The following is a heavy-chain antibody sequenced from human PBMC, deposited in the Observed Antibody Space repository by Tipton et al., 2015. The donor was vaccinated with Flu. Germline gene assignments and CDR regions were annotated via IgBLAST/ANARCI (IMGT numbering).Heavy chain of an antibody. CDR3: ARPRSDY. CDR2: IWYDGSNK. V-gene: IGHV3-33*03. J-gene: IGHJ4*02. Sequence: SLRLSCKASGFDFSVYGMHWVRQAPGKGLEWVAVIWYDGSNKHYADSVKGRFTVSRDNAKNSLYLQMNSLRVEDTAVYYCARPRSDYWGQGTLVTVSS. CDR1: GFDFSVYG.